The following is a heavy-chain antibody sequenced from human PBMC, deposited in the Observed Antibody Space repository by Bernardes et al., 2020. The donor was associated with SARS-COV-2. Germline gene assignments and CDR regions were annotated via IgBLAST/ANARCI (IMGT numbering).Heavy chain of an antibody. CDR3: ARGDAYGFGNFDY. CDR1: GGSISSGGYY. D-gene: IGHD3-16*01. Sequence: SETLSLTCSVSGGSISSGGYYWTWLRQHPGKGLEWIGYVYSSGNSYFNPSLMSRLTISVDTSKNQFSLKLSSVTAADTAVYYCARGDAYGFGNFDYWGQGTRVTVSS. CDR2: VYSSGNS. J-gene: IGHJ4*02. V-gene: IGHV4-31*03.